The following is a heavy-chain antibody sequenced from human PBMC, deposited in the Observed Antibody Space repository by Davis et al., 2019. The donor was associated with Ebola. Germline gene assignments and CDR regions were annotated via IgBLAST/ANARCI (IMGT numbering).Heavy chain of an antibody. D-gene: IGHD3-3*01. CDR3: ARASITIFGAVIGYYYYGMDV. CDR1: GYTFTSYA. V-gene: IGHV7-4-1*02. Sequence: ASVKVSCKASGYTFTSYAMNWVRQAPGQGLEWMGWINTNTGNPTYAQGFTGRFVFSLDTSVSTAYLQISSLKAEDTTVYYCARASITIFGAVIGYYYYGMDVWGKGTTVTVSS. J-gene: IGHJ6*04. CDR2: INTNTGNP.